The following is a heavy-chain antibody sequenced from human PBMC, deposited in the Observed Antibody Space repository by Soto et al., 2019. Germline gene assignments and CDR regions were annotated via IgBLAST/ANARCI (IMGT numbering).Heavy chain of an antibody. CDR2: INHSGNT. CDR1: CGSIGTSAYY. V-gene: IGHV4-39*01. Sequence: PSETLSLTCAVSCGSIGTSAYYWGWIRQAPGKGLEWIGSINHSGNTYLSPSLKDRVTMSVDTSKNSFSLKLRSATAADTGLYYCSRRAPEGFDPWGQGTLVTV. J-gene: IGHJ5*02. CDR3: SRRAPEGFDP.